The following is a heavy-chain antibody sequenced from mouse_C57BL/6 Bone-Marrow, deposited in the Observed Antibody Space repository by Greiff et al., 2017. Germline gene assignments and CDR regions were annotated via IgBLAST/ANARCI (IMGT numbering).Heavy chain of an antibody. Sequence: QVQLKQPGAELVKPGASVKLSCKASGYTFTSYWMHWVKQRPGQGLEWIGMIHPNSGSTNYNEKFKSKATLTVDKSSSTAYMQLSSLTSEDSAVYYCARRGLRETWFAYWGQGTLVTVSA. D-gene: IGHD2-4*01. V-gene: IGHV1-64*01. CDR3: ARRGLRETWFAY. J-gene: IGHJ3*01. CDR1: GYTFTSYW. CDR2: IHPNSGST.